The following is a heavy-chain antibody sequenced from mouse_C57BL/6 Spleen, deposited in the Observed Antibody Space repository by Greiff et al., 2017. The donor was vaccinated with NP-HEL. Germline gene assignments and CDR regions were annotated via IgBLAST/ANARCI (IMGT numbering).Heavy chain of an antibody. CDR2: ISSGSSTI. CDR1: GFTFSDYG. Sequence: EVKLVESGGGLVKPGGSLKLSCAASGFTFSDYGMHWVRQAPEKGLEWVAYISSGSSTIYYADTVKGRFTISRDNAKNTLFLQMTSLRSEDTAMYYCAKGIYYDYDVWYFDVWGTGTTVTVSS. V-gene: IGHV5-17*01. CDR3: AKGIYYDYDVWYFDV. J-gene: IGHJ1*03. D-gene: IGHD2-4*01.